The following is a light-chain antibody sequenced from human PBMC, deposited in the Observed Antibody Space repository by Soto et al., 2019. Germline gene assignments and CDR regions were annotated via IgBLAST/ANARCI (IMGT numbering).Light chain of an antibody. V-gene: IGKV3-20*01. Sequence: EIVLTQSPGTLSLSPGERATLSYRASQTVSTNFLAWYQQKPGQAPRLLIYGASSRATGTPDRFSGSGSGTDFTLTISRLEPEDFGVFFCQQYGNSPLTFGQGTKVEIK. CDR1: QTVSTNF. J-gene: IGKJ1*01. CDR2: GAS. CDR3: QQYGNSPLT.